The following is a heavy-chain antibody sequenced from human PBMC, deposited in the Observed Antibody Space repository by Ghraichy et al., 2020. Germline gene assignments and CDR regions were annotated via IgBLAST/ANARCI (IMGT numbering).Heavy chain of an antibody. D-gene: IGHD6-6*01. CDR3: ARGTIAAGPWGGDAFDI. V-gene: IGHV4-59*01. CDR2: IYYSGST. CDR1: GGSISSYY. J-gene: IGHJ3*02. Sequence: SETLSLTCTVSGGSISSYYWSWIRQPPGKGLEWIGYIYYSGSTNYNPSLKSRVTISVDTSKNQFSLKLSSVTAADTAVYYCARGTIAAGPWGGDAFDIWGQGTMVTVSS.